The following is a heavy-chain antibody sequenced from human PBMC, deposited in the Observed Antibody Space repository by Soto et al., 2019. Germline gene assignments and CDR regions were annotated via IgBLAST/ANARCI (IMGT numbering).Heavy chain of an antibody. D-gene: IGHD6-13*01. Sequence: ASVKVSCKVSGYTLTELSMHWVRQAPGKGLEWMGGFDPEDGETIYAQKFQGRVTMTEDTSTDTAYMELSSLRSEDTAVYYCATRYSSSWALDYWGQGTLVTAPQ. CDR1: GYTLTELS. J-gene: IGHJ4*02. CDR3: ATRYSSSWALDY. V-gene: IGHV1-24*01. CDR2: FDPEDGET.